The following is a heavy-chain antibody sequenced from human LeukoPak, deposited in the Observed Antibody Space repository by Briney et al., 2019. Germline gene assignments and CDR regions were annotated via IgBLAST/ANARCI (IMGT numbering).Heavy chain of an antibody. CDR1: GGSVSSGSYY. J-gene: IGHJ4*02. D-gene: IGHD3-16*01. Sequence: SETLSLTCTVSGGSVSSGSYYWSWIRQPPGKGLEWIGYIYYSGSTNYNPSLKSRVTISVDTSKNQFSLKLSSVTAADTAVYYCARVTFGGAYFDYWGREPWSPSPQ. CDR3: ARVTFGGAYFDY. CDR2: IYYSGST. V-gene: IGHV4-61*01.